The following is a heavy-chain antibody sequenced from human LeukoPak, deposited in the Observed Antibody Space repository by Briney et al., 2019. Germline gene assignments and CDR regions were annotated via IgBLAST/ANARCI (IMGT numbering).Heavy chain of an antibody. CDR1: GFTFSSHG. CDR2: ISYDGSNK. V-gene: IGHV3-30*18. D-gene: IGHD5-24*01. Sequence: PGGSLRLSCAASGFTFSSHGTHWVRQAPGKGLEWVAVISYDGSNKYYADSVKGRFTISRDNSKNTLYLQMNSLRAEDTAVYYCAKGGGRDGYNSGLFDYWGQGTLVTVSS. J-gene: IGHJ4*02. CDR3: AKGGGRDGYNSGLFDY.